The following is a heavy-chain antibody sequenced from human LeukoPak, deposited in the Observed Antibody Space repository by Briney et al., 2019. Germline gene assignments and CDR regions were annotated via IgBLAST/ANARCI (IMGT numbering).Heavy chain of an antibody. CDR2: IKQAGSET. D-gene: IGHD3-3*01. J-gene: IGHJ4*02. CDR1: GLTLSTSR. CDR3: ARHLEWSWDY. V-gene: IGHV3-7*01. Sequence: GGSLRLSCAVSGLTLSTSRMSWVRQAPGKGVEWVANIKQAGSETYYVDSGKGRVTISRDNAKNSLYLQRNSLRGEDTAIYYCARHLEWSWDYWGQGTLVTVSS.